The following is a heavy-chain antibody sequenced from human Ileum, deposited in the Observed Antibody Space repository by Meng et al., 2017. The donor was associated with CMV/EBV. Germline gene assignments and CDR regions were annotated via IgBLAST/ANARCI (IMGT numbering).Heavy chain of an antibody. CDR1: GYTFTSYG. CDR3: AGTGASGYSYGHY. J-gene: IGHJ4*02. D-gene: IGHD3-22*01. Sequence: ASVKVSCKTSGYTFTSYGISWVRLAPGQGLEWMGWSSYNGNTNYAQQFQGRVTMTTDTTTSTAYMELRSLRADETAVYYCAGTGASGYSYGHYWGQGTLVTVSS. V-gene: IGHV1-18*01. CDR2: SSYNGNT.